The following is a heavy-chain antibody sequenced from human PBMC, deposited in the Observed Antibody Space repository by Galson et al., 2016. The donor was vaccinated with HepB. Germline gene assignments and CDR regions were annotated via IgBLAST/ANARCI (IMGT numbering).Heavy chain of an antibody. CDR3: ASASGSYFHWYFDL. CDR2: ISGSATST. V-gene: IGHV3-23*01. CDR1: GFTFNDYA. Sequence: SLRLSCAASGFTFNDYAMSWVRQAPGKGLEWVSSISGSATSTYFADSVKGRFSTSRDKYKNTLFLQMNRLRAEDTAVYYCASASGSYFHWYFDLWGRGTLVTVSS. D-gene: IGHD1-26*01. J-gene: IGHJ2*01.